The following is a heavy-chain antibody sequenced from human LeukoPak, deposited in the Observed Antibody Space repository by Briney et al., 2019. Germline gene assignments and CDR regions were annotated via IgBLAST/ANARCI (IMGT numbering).Heavy chain of an antibody. J-gene: IGHJ4*02. D-gene: IGHD3-3*01. CDR3: AREFGNDFWSGYYLDY. CDR2: IYTSGST. CDR1: GGSFSGYY. Sequence: SQTLSLTCAVYGGSFSGYYWSWIRQPAGKGLEWIGRIYTSGSTNYNPSLKSRVTMSVDTSKNQFSLKLSSVTAADTAVYYCAREFGNDFWSGYYLDYWGQGTLVTVSS. V-gene: IGHV4-4*07.